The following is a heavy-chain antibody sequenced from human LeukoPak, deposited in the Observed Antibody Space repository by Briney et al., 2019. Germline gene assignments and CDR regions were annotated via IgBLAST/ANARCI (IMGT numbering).Heavy chain of an antibody. Sequence: SETLSLTCAVCGGSFSGYYWSWIRQPPGKGLEWIGEINHSGSTNYNPSLKSRVTISVDTSKNQFSLKLSSVTAADTAVYYCAGYNGYSYGLYYFDYWGQGTLVTVSS. CDR3: AGYNGYSYGLYYFDY. CDR1: GGSFSGYY. D-gene: IGHD5-18*01. J-gene: IGHJ4*02. CDR2: INHSGST. V-gene: IGHV4-34*01.